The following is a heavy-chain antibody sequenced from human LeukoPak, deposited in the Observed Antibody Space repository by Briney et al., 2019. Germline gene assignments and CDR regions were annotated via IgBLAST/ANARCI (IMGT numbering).Heavy chain of an antibody. CDR3: AKDDYYYYMDV. J-gene: IGHJ6*03. CDR1: GFTFNTYA. Sequence: GGSLRLSCAASGFTFNTYAMSWVRQAPGKGLEWVSAISDSGGSAYYADSVKGRFTISRDNSKNTLYLQMNSLRAEDTAVYYCAKDDYYYYMDVWGKGTTATVSS. CDR2: ISDSGGSA. V-gene: IGHV3-23*01.